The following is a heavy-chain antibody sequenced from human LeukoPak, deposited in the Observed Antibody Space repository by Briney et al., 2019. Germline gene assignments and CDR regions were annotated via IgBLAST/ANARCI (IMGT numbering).Heavy chain of an antibody. CDR3: ARDHVQYSSSWQPPEDYYYGMDV. Sequence: SVKVSCKASGGTFSSYAISWVRQAPGQGLEWMGRIIPIFGIANYAQKFQGRVTITADKSTSTAYMELSSLRSEDTAVYYCARDHVQYSSSWQPPEDYYYGMDVWGQGTTVTVPS. CDR2: IIPIFGIA. D-gene: IGHD6-13*01. CDR1: GGTFSSYA. V-gene: IGHV1-69*04. J-gene: IGHJ6*02.